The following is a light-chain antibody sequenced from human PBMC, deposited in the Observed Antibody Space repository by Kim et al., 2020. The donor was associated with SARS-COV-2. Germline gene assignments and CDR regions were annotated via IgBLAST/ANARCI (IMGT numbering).Light chain of an antibody. CDR2: GAS. Sequence: VAQGERATLSCRASQSVRSNLAWYQQKCGQAPRLLIYGASTRATGVPARFSGSGSETEFTLTISSLQSEDFAVYYCQQSNNWPRTFGQGTKVDIK. J-gene: IGKJ1*01. CDR3: QQSNNWPRT. V-gene: IGKV3-15*01. CDR1: QSVRSN.